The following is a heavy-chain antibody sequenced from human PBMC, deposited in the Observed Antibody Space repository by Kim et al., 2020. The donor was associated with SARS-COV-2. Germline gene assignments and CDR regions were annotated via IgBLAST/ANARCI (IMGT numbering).Heavy chain of an antibody. V-gene: IGHV4-39*01. CDR2: IYYRGTT. J-gene: IGHJ4*02. Sequence: IYYRGTTNYNPSLKRRVTISKDTSKNQFSLKLSSVTAADTAVYYCAKGLKWGQGTLVTVSS. CDR3: AKGLK.